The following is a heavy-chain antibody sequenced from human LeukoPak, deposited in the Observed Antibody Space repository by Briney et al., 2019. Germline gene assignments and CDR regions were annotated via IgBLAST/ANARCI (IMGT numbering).Heavy chain of an antibody. CDR3: TIGTLNWFDP. CDR1: GYSISSGYY. Sequence: SETLSLTCTVSGYSISSGYYWGWIRQPPGKGLEWIGSIYHSGSTYYNPSLKSRVTISVDTSKNQFSLKLSSVTAADTAVYYCTIGTLNWFDPWGQGTLVTVSS. D-gene: IGHD2-2*01. CDR2: IYHSGST. J-gene: IGHJ5*02. V-gene: IGHV4-38-2*02.